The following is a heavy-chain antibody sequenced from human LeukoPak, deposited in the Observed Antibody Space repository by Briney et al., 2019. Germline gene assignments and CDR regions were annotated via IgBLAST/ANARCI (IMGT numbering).Heavy chain of an antibody. CDR1: GVSISSSNSY. V-gene: IGHV4-39*01. CDR2: IYYSGNT. D-gene: IGHD2-2*01. Sequence: SETLSLTCTVSGVSISSSNSYWGWIRQPPGKGLEWIGSIYYSGNTYYNASLKSQVSISIDTSKNQFSLQLNSVTPEDTAVYYCARGGCSTSCYGALWNWFDPWGQGTLVTVSS. J-gene: IGHJ5*02. CDR3: ARGGCSTSCYGALWNWFDP.